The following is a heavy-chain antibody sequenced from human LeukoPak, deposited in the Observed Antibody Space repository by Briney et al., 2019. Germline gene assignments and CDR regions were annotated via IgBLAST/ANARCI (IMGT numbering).Heavy chain of an antibody. CDR2: IYYSGST. D-gene: IGHD3-22*01. J-gene: IGHJ4*02. V-gene: IGHV4-61*01. Sequence: SETLSLTCTVSGYSISSGYYWGWIRQPPGKGLEWIGYIYYSGSTNYNPSLKSRVTISVDTSKNQFSLKLSSVTAADTAVYYCARESYYYDSSGLDYWGQGTLVTVSS. CDR3: ARESYYYDSSGLDY. CDR1: GYSISSGYY.